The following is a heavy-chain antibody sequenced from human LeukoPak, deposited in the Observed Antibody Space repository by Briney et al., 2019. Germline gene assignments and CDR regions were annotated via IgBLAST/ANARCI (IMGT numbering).Heavy chain of an antibody. Sequence: MPSETLSLTCTVSGGSISSSSYYWGWIRQPPGKGLGWIGSIYYSGSTYYNPSLKSRVTISVDTSKNQFSLKLSSVTAADTAVYYCARDLRGTAFDIWGQGTMVTVSS. CDR2: IYYSGST. V-gene: IGHV4-39*07. J-gene: IGHJ3*02. D-gene: IGHD4-17*01. CDR1: GGSISSSSYY. CDR3: ARDLRGTAFDI.